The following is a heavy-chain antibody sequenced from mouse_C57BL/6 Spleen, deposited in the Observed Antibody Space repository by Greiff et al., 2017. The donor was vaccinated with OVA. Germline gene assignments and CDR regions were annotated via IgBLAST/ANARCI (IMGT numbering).Heavy chain of an antibody. D-gene: IGHD2-12*01. V-gene: IGHV1-64*01. J-gene: IGHJ2*01. CDR2: IHPNSGST. Sequence: QVQLQQSGAELVKPGASVKLSCKASGYTFTSYWMHWVKQRPGQGLEWIGMIHPNSGSTNYNEKFKSKATLTVDKSSSTAYMQLSSLTSEDSAVYYCARGYSLYYFDYWGQGTTLTVSS. CDR3: ARGYSLYYFDY. CDR1: GYTFTSYW.